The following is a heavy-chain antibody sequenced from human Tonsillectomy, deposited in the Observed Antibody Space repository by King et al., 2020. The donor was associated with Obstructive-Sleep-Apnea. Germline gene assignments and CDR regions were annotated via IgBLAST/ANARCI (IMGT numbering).Heavy chain of an antibody. CDR3: ARDGCRGRDSDYDFYHPRYFDY. D-gene: IGHD5-12*01. CDR1: GYTFSKYD. V-gene: IGHV1-18*01. J-gene: IGHJ4*02. Sequence: QLVQSGAEVKKPGASVKVSCNASGYTFSKYDITWVRQGPGQGLEWMGWISNYNGNTNDTQKLQGRVTMTTDTSTSPAYMDHRGLRSDDTAVYFCARDGCRGRDSDYDFYHPRYFDYWGQGTLVTVSS. CDR2: ISNYNGNT.